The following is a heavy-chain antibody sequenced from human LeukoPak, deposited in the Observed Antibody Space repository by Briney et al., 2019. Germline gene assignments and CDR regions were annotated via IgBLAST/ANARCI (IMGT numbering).Heavy chain of an antibody. Sequence: GGSLRLSCAASGFTFSGRWMSWLRQAPGKGLEWVANINQDGTDKYYVDSVKGRFTISRDNAKNSLYLQMDSLRAEDTAVYYCAREIVGTHKSRFDPWGQGTLVTVTS. V-gene: IGHV3-7*03. CDR3: AREIVGTHKSRFDP. CDR2: INQDGTDK. D-gene: IGHD1-26*01. J-gene: IGHJ5*02. CDR1: GFTFSGRW.